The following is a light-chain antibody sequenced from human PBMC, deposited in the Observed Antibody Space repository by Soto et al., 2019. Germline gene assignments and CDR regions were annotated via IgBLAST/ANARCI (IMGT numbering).Light chain of an antibody. V-gene: IGKV3-20*01. CDR2: GAS. J-gene: IGKJ1*01. CDR3: HHYAST. Sequence: ETVLTQSPGTLSLSPGERASLSCRASSTVDSIYLAWYQQKPGQAPRLLIYGASNRATGIPDRFSGSGSGTDFTLTISRLEPEDFAVYYCHHYASTFGQGTKVDIK. CDR1: STVDSIY.